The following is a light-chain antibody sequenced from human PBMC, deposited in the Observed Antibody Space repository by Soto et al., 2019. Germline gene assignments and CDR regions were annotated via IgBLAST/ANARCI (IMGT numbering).Light chain of an antibody. CDR1: SSDVGGYNY. J-gene: IGLJ1*01. CDR2: EVS. V-gene: IGLV2-14*01. Sequence: QSALTQPASVSGSPGQSITISCTGTSSDVGGYNYVSWYQHHPGKASKLMIHEVSNRPSGVSNRFSGSKSGNTASLTISGLQAEDEADYYCSSYTSINTYVFGTGTKLTVL. CDR3: SSYTSINTYV.